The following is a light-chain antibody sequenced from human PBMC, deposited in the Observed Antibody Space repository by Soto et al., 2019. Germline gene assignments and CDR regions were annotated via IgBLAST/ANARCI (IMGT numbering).Light chain of an antibody. V-gene: IGKV1-33*01. CDR3: QHHDVAPYT. Sequence: DIQMTQSPSSLSASVGDRVSITCQASHHVNKYLTWYQQKPGKAPDLLIYDVSKLKTGVASRFSGSVSGTQFNLTITNLQPEDFATYYCQHHDVAPYTFGQGTRLDIK. CDR2: DVS. J-gene: IGKJ2*01. CDR1: HHVNKY.